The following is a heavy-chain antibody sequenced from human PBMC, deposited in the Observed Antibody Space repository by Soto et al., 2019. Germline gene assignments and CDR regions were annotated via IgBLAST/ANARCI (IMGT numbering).Heavy chain of an antibody. Sequence: QVQLQESGPGLVKPSQTLSLTCTVSGGSISSGGYYWSWIRQHPGKGLEWIGYIYYSGSTYYNPSLKSRVTISVDTSKNQFSLKLSSLRSEDTAVYYCAGLRYCSGGSCHTTLAFDIWGQGTMVTVSS. J-gene: IGHJ3*02. CDR2: IYYSGST. D-gene: IGHD2-15*01. V-gene: IGHV4-31*03. CDR1: GGSISSGGYY. CDR3: AGLRYCSGGSCHTTLAFDI.